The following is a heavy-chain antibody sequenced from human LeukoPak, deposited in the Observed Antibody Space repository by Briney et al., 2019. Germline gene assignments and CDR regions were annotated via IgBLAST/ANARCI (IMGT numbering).Heavy chain of an antibody. V-gene: IGHV4-59*08. J-gene: IGHJ4*02. Sequence: PSETLSLTCTVSGGSISSYYWSWIRQPPGKGLEWIGYIYYSGSTNYNPPLKSRVTISVDTSKNQFSLKLSSVTAADTAVYYCAGVRGAFDYWGQGTLVTVSS. CDR3: AGVRGAFDY. CDR2: IYYSGST. D-gene: IGHD3-10*01. CDR1: GGSISSYY.